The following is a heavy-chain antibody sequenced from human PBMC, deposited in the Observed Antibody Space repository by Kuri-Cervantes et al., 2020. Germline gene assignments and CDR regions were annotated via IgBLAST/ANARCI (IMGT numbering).Heavy chain of an antibody. CDR3: AGEQGAAGTVFYYYGMDV. J-gene: IGHJ6*02. Sequence: GGSLRLSCVASGFNLITYSMSWVRQAPGKGLEWVSYIDSGSYTMYYADSVKGRFTISRDNAKNSLYLQMNSLRAEDTAVYYCAGEQGAAGTVFYYYGMDVWGQGTTVTVSS. D-gene: IGHD6-13*01. CDR1: GFNLITYS. CDR2: IDSGSYTM. V-gene: IGHV3-48*04.